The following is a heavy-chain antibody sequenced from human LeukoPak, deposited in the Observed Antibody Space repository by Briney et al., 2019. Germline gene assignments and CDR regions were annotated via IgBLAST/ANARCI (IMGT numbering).Heavy chain of an antibody. CDR1: GGSISSSSYY. D-gene: IGHD2-2*02. CDR3: ARLYCGSTSCYSPFDY. J-gene: IGHJ4*02. CDR2: IYYSGST. V-gene: IGHV4-39*07. Sequence: SETLSLTCTVSGGSISSSSYYWGWIRQPPGKGLEWIGSIYYSGSTYYNPSLKSRVTISVDTSKNQFSLKLSSVTAADTAVYYCARLYCGSTSCYSPFDYWGQGTLVTVSS.